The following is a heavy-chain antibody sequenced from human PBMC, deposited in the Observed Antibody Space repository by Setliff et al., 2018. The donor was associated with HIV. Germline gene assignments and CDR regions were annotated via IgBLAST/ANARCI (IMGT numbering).Heavy chain of an antibody. V-gene: IGHV4-34*01. CDR1: GGSFSGYY. J-gene: IGHJ6*03. CDR2: INHSGST. CDR3: ARGHLNYNFWSGQGLESHYYMDV. D-gene: IGHD3-3*01. Sequence: SETLSLTCAVYGGSFSGYYWSWIRQPPGKGLEWIGEINHSGSTNYNPSLKSRVTISVDTSKNQFSLKLSSVTAADTAVYYCARGHLNYNFWSGQGLESHYYMDVWGKGTTVTVSS.